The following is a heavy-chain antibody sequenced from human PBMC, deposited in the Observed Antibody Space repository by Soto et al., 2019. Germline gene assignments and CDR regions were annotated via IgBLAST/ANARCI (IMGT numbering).Heavy chain of an antibody. V-gene: IGHV3-23*01. CDR1: GFTFSSYA. CDR3: AKGGSSWYNWFDP. CDR2: ISGSGGAT. D-gene: IGHD6-13*01. Sequence: EVHLLESGGGLVQPGGSLRLSCAASGFTFSSYAMIWVRQAPGKGLDLVSAISGSGGATYYSDSVKGRFTISRDNSRSTLSLQMDSLRADDTAAYYCAKGGSSWYNWFDPWGQGTLVTVSS. J-gene: IGHJ5*02.